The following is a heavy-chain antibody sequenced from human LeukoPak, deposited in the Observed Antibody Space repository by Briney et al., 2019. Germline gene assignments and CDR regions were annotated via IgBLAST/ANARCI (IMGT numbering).Heavy chain of an antibody. Sequence: SETLSLTCTVSGGSISSGSYYWSWIRQPAGKGLEWIGRIYTSGSTNYNPSLKSRVTMSVDTSKNQFSLKLSSVTAADTAVYYCARDPLLPDRDYWGQGTLVTVSS. CDR3: ARDPLLPDRDY. D-gene: IGHD3-22*01. V-gene: IGHV4-61*02. J-gene: IGHJ4*02. CDR2: IYTSGST. CDR1: GGSISSGSYY.